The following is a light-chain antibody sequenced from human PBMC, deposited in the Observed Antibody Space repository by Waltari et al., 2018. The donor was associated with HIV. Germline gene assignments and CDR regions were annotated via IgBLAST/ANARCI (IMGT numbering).Light chain of an antibody. Sequence: QSVLTQPPSTSGTPGQRVTLSCSGRRSNIGSNTVNWSQHLPGTAPKLLIYGNNQRPSGVPDRFSGSKSGTSASLAISGLQSEDEADYYCAAWDDSLNGLWVFGGGTKLTVL. CDR2: GNN. CDR3: AAWDDSLNGLWV. V-gene: IGLV1-44*01. J-gene: IGLJ3*02. CDR1: RSNIGSNT.